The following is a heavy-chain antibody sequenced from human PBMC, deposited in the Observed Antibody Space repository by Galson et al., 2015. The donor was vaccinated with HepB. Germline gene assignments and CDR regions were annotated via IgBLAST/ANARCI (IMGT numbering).Heavy chain of an antibody. CDR1: GFTFSSYG. J-gene: IGHJ4*02. V-gene: IGHV3-33*06. CDR3: AKDRELTFGRSMAAAAPGSY. CDR2: IWYDESNE. D-gene: IGHD6-13*01. Sequence: SLRLSCAAFGFTFSSYGMHWVRQAPGKGLEWVAVIWYDESNEYYADSVKGRFTISRDNSRSILYLQMDSLRAEDTAVYYCAKDRELTFGRSMAAAAPGSYWGQGTLVTVSS.